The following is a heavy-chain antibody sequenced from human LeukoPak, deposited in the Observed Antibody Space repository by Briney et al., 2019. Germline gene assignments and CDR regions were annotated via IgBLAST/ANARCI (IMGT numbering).Heavy chain of an antibody. D-gene: IGHD3-10*01. J-gene: IGHJ4*02. Sequence: SETLSLTCTVSGGSISSYYWSWIRQPPGKGLEWIGYIYYSGSTNYNPSLKSRVTISVDTSKNQFSLKLSSVTAAGTAVYYCARDLRRYFDYWGQGILVTISS. V-gene: IGHV4-59*01. CDR3: ARDLRRYFDY. CDR2: IYYSGST. CDR1: GGSISSYY.